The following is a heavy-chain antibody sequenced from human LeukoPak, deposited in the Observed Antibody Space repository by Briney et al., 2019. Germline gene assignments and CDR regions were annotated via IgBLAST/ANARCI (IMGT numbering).Heavy chain of an antibody. CDR1: GFTFSSYW. J-gene: IGHJ4*02. CDR2: INQDGIEK. D-gene: IGHD2-2*01. V-gene: IGHV3-7*01. CDR3: SCSNTNY. Sequence: GGSLRLSCAASGFTFSSYWMTWVRQAPGKGLEWVANINQDGIEKYYADSVKGRFTLSRDNAKNSLYLQMNSLRAEDTAVYYCSCSNTNYWGQGTLVIVSS.